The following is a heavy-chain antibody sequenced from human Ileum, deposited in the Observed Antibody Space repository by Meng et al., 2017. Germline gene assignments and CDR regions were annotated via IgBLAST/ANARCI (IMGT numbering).Heavy chain of an antibody. V-gene: IGHV4-61*08. CDR1: GGSVSSAGYQ. D-gene: IGHD3-16*01. CDR2: AST. CDR3: ARGGGRYGPDFDY. J-gene: IGHJ4*02. Sequence: QVHRRESGPGLVRPSETLSLICTVSGGSVSSAGYQWGWIRQPPGKGLEWIGYASTNYNPSLKSRVTISLDTSKNQFSLKLSSVTAADTAVYYCARGGGRYGPDFDYWGQGTLVTVSS.